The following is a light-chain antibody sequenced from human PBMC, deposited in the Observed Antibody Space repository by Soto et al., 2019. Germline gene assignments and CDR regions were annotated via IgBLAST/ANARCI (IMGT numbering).Light chain of an antibody. CDR3: QQYGSSVT. J-gene: IGKJ1*01. CDR2: GAS. V-gene: IGKV3-20*01. CDR1: QSVDSSF. Sequence: DIVLTQSPGSLSLSPGERATLSCRASQSVDSSFFAWYQQKPGQAPRLLIDGASRRATGTPDRFSGSGSGTYFPLTITRVELELFAVYYCQQYGSSVTFGQGTKVEIK.